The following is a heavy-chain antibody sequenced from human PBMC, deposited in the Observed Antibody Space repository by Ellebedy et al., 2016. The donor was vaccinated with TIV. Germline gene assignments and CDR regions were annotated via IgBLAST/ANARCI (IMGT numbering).Heavy chain of an antibody. CDR1: GDSISSDHW. V-gene: IGHV4-4*02. CDR3: VGNGFYSLEY. J-gene: IGHJ4*02. D-gene: IGHD3-3*01. Sequence: GSLRLXXTIPGDSISSDHWWSWVRQAPGQGLEWIAAIHHNGNIHYNPSLKGRVTMSLDKSKNEISLKMTSVTAADTAVFYCVGNGFYSLEYWGRGTLVTVSS. CDR2: IHHNGNI.